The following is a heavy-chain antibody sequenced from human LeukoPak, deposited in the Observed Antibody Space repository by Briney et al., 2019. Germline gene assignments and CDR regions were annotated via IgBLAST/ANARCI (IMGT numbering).Heavy chain of an antibody. CDR3: AKSDWFDP. J-gene: IGHJ5*02. CDR1: GLNFSSTW. V-gene: IGHV3-74*01. Sequence: GGSLRLSCTTSGLNFSSTWMSWLRQSPGKGLEWVSRIKNNGSTATYAESVKGRFTISRDNARKTLYLQMNSLRVDDTAVYYCAKSDWFDPWGRGTLVTVSS. CDR2: IKNNGSTA.